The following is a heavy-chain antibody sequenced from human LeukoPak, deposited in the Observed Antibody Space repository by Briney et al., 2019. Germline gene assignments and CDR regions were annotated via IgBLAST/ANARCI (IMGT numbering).Heavy chain of an antibody. V-gene: IGHV3-30*18. Sequence: PGGSLRLSCAASGFTFSSYGMHWVRRAPGKGLEWVAVISYDGSNKYYADSVKGRFTISRDNSKNTLYLQMNSLRAEDTAVYYCAKDGRIRYFDWLLSGWGQGTLVTVSS. D-gene: IGHD3-9*01. CDR3: AKDGRIRYFDWLLSG. CDR1: GFTFSSYG. J-gene: IGHJ4*02. CDR2: ISYDGSNK.